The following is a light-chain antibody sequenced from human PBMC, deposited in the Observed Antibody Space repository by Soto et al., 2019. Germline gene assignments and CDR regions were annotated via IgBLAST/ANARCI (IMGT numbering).Light chain of an antibody. V-gene: IGKV1-5*03. J-gene: IGKJ1*01. CDR1: QTISSW. CDR2: KAS. Sequence: DIQMTQSPSTLSGSVGDRVTITCRASQTISSWLAWYQQKPGKAPKLLIYKASTLKSGVPSRFSGSGSGTEFTLTISSLQPDDFAPYYCQHYNSYSEAFGQGTKVAIK. CDR3: QHYNSYSEA.